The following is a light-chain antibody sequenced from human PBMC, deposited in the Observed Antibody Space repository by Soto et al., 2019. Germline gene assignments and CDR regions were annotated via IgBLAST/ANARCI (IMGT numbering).Light chain of an antibody. CDR2: EVS. Sequence: QSVSTQPPSASGSPGQSVTISCTGTSSDVGGYNYVSWYQQHPGKAPELMIYEVSKRPSGVPDRFSGSKSGNTASLTVSGLQAEDEADYYCSSYAGSNNYVFGTGTKVTVL. CDR3: SSYAGSNNYV. V-gene: IGLV2-8*01. CDR1: SSDVGGYNY. J-gene: IGLJ1*01.